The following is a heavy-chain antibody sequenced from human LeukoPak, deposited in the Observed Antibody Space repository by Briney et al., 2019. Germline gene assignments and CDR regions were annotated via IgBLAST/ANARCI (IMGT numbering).Heavy chain of an antibody. Sequence: GGSLRLSCAASGFTFDDYAMHWVRQAPGKGLEWVSGISWNSGSIGYADSVKGRFTISRDNAKNSLYLQMNSLRAEDTALYYCAKDIIGMDPTYAFDIWGQGTMVTVSS. CDR1: GFTFDDYA. CDR2: ISWNSGSI. CDR3: AKDIIGMDPTYAFDI. V-gene: IGHV3-9*01. D-gene: IGHD5-24*01. J-gene: IGHJ3*02.